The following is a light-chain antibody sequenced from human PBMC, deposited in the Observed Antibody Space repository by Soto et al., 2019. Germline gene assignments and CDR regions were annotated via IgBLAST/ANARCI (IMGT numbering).Light chain of an antibody. V-gene: IGKV1-5*03. CDR1: QSISSW. CDR3: QQYNRWT. Sequence: DIQMTQSPSTLSASVGDRVTITCRASQSISSWLAWYQQKPGKAPKLLIYKASSLESGVPSRFSGSGSGTEFTLTISSLQPDDVATYYCQQYNRWTFGQGTKVEIK. J-gene: IGKJ1*01. CDR2: KAS.